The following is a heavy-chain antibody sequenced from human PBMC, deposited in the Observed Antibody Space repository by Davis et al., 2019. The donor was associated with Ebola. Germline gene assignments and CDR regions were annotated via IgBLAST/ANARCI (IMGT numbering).Heavy chain of an antibody. D-gene: IGHD3-16*01. Sequence: GESLKISCAASGFTFSSYGMHWVRQAPGKGLEWVAFVRYDGDNKHYADSVKGRFTISRDNPKNTMYLQMNSLKTEDTAVYYCAKFGASMDVWGQGTTVTVSS. CDR2: VRYDGDNK. V-gene: IGHV3-30*02. CDR3: AKFGASMDV. CDR1: GFTFSSYG. J-gene: IGHJ6*02.